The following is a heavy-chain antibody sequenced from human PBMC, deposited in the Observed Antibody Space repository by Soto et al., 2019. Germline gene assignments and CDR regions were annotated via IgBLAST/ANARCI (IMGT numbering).Heavy chain of an antibody. D-gene: IGHD5-18*01. Sequence: GGSLRLSCAASGFTFSSYAMSWVRQAPGKGLEWVSGVSGSGGGTYCVDSVKGRFTISRDNSKNTLYLQMNSLRAEDTAVYYCAKDFGYNYGYDAFDIWGQGTMVTVSS. V-gene: IGHV3-23*01. CDR3: AKDFGYNYGYDAFDI. CDR2: VSGSGGGT. J-gene: IGHJ3*02. CDR1: GFTFSSYA.